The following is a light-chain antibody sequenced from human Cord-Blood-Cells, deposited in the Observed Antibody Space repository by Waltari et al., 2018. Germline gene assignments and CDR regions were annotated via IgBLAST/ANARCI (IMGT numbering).Light chain of an antibody. J-gene: IGLJ3*02. CDR3: NSRDSSGNHWV. CDR1: SLRSYY. Sequence: SSELTQDPAVSVALGQTVRITCQGDSLRSYYASWYQQKPGQAPVLVIYGKHNRPSGIPARFSGSSSGNTASLTITGAQAEDEADYYCNSRDSSGNHWVFGGGTKLTVL. V-gene: IGLV3-19*01. CDR2: GKH.